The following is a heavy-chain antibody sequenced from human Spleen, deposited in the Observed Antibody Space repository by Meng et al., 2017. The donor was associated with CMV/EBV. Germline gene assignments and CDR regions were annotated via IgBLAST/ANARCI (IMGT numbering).Heavy chain of an antibody. CDR2: INWNGGST. D-gene: IGHD6-13*01. J-gene: IGHJ4*02. Sequence: GESLKISCAASGFRFDDHGMSWVRQAPGKGLEWVSGINWNGGSTGYADSVQGRFTISRDSSKNTVYLQMNSLRPVDTAVYYCAKDSSSWYSPASDWGQGTLVTVSS. CDR3: AKDSSSWYSPASD. CDR1: GFRFDDHG. V-gene: IGHV3-20*04.